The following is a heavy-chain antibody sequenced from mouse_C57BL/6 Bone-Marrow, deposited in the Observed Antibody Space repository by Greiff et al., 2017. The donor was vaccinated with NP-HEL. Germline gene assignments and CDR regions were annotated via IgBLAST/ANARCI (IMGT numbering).Heavy chain of an antibody. CDR1: GFTFSDAW. D-gene: IGHD2-1*01. Sequence: DVMLVESGGGLVQPGGSMKLSCAASGFTFSDAWMDWVRQSPEKGLEWVAEIRNKANNHATYYAESVKGRFTISRDDSKSSVYLQMNSLRAEDTGIYYCTRHSTMVTLFAYWGQGTLVTVSA. CDR3: TRHSTMVTLFAY. J-gene: IGHJ3*01. CDR2: IRNKANNHAT. V-gene: IGHV6-6*01.